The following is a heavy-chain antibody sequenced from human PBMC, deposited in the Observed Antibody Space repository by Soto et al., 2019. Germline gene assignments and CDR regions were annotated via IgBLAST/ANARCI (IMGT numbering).Heavy chain of an antibody. CDR3: ASSRVGRAYCSSTSCYGGYYGMDV. V-gene: IGHV6-1*01. CDR2: TYYRSKWYN. Sequence: SPTLSLTGVISGDSVSSYSAAWNWFRQTPSRGLEWLGRTYYRSKWYNDYAVSVKSRITINPDTSKNQFSLQLNSVTPEDTAVYYCASSRVGRAYCSSTSCYGGYYGMDVWGQGTTVTVSS. D-gene: IGHD2-2*01. J-gene: IGHJ6*02. CDR1: GDSVSSYSAA.